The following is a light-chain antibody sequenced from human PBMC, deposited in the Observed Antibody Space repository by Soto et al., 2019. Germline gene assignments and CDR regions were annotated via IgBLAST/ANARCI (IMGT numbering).Light chain of an antibody. J-gene: IGKJ1*01. CDR2: DAS. CDR1: QSISGW. Sequence: DIQMTQSPSTLSACVGDRVTITCRASQSISGWLAWYQQKPGKAPKLLIYDASSLESGGPSRFSGSGSGTEFTLTISRLQPDDFATYYCQQYNIYGTFGQGPPVEIK. CDR3: QQYNIYGT. V-gene: IGKV1-5*01.